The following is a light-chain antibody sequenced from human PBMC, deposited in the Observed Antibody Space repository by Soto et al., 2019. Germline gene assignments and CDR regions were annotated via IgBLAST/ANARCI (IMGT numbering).Light chain of an antibody. CDR1: QGIIDY. CDR3: QKYNSAPRT. CDR2: AAS. V-gene: IGKV1-27*01. J-gene: IGKJ1*01. Sequence: DIQMTQSPSSLSASVGDRVTITCRASQGIIDYLAWYQQKPGKAPKLLIYAASTLQSGVPSRFSGSGSGTDFKFTISSLQPEDVATYYCQKYNSAPRTFGQGTKVEIK.